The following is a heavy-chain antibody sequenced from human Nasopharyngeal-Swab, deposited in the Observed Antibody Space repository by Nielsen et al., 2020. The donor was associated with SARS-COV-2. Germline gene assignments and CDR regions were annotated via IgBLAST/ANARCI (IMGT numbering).Heavy chain of an antibody. D-gene: IGHD3-10*01. CDR2: ISSSSSYT. CDR3: ARGVMVQGVNGYYYGMDV. Sequence: GESLKISCAASGFTFSDYYMSWIRQAPGKGLEWVSHISSSSSYTNYADSVKGRFTISRDNAKNSLYLQMNSLRAEDTAVYCCARGVMVQGVNGYYYGMDVWGQGTTVTVSS. V-gene: IGHV3-11*06. J-gene: IGHJ6*02. CDR1: GFTFSDYY.